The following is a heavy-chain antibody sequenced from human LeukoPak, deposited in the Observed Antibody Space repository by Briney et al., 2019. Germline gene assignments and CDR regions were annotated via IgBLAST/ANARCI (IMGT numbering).Heavy chain of an antibody. Sequence: PSETLSLTCTVSGGSISGGNYYWSWIRQHPGKGLEWIGYIYYSGSTYYNPSLKSRVTISVDTSKNQFSLRLSSVTAADTAVYYCARDGCSGCSCYSGWFLNNWFDPWGQGTLVTVSS. CDR1: GGSISGGNYY. CDR3: ARDGCSGCSCYSGWFLNNWFDP. D-gene: IGHD2-15*01. CDR2: IYYSGST. V-gene: IGHV4-31*03. J-gene: IGHJ5*02.